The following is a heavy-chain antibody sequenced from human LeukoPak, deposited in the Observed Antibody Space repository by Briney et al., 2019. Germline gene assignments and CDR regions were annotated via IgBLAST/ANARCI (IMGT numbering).Heavy chain of an antibody. J-gene: IGHJ4*02. V-gene: IGHV1-8*01. Sequence: ASVKISCKASGYTFTSYDINWVRQATGQGLEWMGWMNPSSGNTGYAQKFQGRVTMTRNTSISTAYMELSSLRSEDTAVYYCARIRYCSGGSCYNRGRRWFVYWGQGTLVTVSS. CDR2: MNPSSGNT. D-gene: IGHD2-15*01. CDR3: ARIRYCSGGSCYNRGRRWFVY. CDR1: GYTFTSYD.